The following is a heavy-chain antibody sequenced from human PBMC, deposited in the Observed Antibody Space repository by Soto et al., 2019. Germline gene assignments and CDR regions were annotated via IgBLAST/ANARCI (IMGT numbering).Heavy chain of an antibody. J-gene: IGHJ4*02. V-gene: IGHV3-21*01. CDR1: GFTFSGFS. Sequence: GGSLRLSCAASGFTFSGFSMNWVRQAPGKGLEWVSSVTSSPSSMFYADSVKGRFTISRDDAKDSLFLQMNSLRADDTAVYYWAREADFASSDYVLDYWGLGTLVTVSS. D-gene: IGHD3-22*01. CDR2: VTSSPSSM. CDR3: AREADFASSDYVLDY.